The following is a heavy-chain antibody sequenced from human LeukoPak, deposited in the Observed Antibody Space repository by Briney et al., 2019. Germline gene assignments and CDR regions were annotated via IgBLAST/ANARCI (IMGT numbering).Heavy chain of an antibody. CDR2: TKSKTDGGTT. Sequence: GGSLRLSCAASGFTFSHAWMSWVRQAPGKGLELVGRTKSKTDGGTTDYAAPVKGRFIISRDDSKNTLYLQMNSLKTEDTAVYYCATVGVPVAIHFDYWGQGTLVTVSS. V-gene: IGHV3-15*01. J-gene: IGHJ4*02. CDR3: ATVGVPVAIHFDY. CDR1: GFTFSHAW. D-gene: IGHD2-2*01.